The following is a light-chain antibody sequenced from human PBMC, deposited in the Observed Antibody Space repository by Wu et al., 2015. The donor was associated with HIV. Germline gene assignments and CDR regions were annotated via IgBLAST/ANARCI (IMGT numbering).Light chain of an antibody. J-gene: IGKJ5*01. Sequence: SSLSASYRGTESTSLAGPVKTFLPYLAWYQQTPGKAPRILIYDASTLQSGVSSRFSGSGSGADFTLTISGLQREDFAVYFCQQLNSFPLTFGQGSRLEIK. CDR1: KTFLPY. CDR3: QQLNSFPLT. V-gene: IGKV1-13*02. CDR2: DAS.